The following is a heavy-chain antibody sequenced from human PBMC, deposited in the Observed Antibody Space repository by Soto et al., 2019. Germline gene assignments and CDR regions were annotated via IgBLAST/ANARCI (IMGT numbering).Heavy chain of an antibody. J-gene: IGHJ4*02. Sequence: GESLKISCKGSGYSFASYWITWVRQMPGKGLEWMGIIYPGDSDTRYSPSFQGQVTISADKSISTAYLQWSSLKASDNAMYYCATPHRSGTHYLHYWGLGTLVTVSS. D-gene: IGHD1-26*01. V-gene: IGHV5-51*01. CDR1: GYSFASYW. CDR2: IYPGDSDT. CDR3: ATPHRSGTHYLHY.